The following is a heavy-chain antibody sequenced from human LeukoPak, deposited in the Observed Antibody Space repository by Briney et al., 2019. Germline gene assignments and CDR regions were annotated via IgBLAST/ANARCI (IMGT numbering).Heavy chain of an antibody. CDR3: ARAGSSSLCY. V-gene: IGHV3-21*01. J-gene: IGHJ4*02. CDR2: ISSSSSYI. D-gene: IGHD6-13*01. CDR1: GLTFSSYS. Sequence: GGSLRLSCAASGLTFSSYSMNWVRQAPGKGLEWVSSISSSSSYIYYADSVKGRFTISRDSAKNSLYLQMNSLRAEGTAVYYCARAGSSSLCYWGQGTLVTVSS.